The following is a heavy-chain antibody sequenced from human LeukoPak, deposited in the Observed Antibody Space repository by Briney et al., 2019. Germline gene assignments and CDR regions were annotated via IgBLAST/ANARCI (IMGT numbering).Heavy chain of an antibody. D-gene: IGHD3-10*01. V-gene: IGHV4-39*07. CDR3: ARDGNYYASGTYYKGWFDP. CDR1: GGSISSSSYY. Sequence: SETLSLTCTVSGGSISSSSYYWGWIRQPPGKGLEWIGSIHYSGSTNYNPSLKSRVTISVDTSKNQFSLKLSSVTAADTAVYYCARDGNYYASGTYYKGWFDPWGQGTLVTVSS. CDR2: IHYSGST. J-gene: IGHJ5*02.